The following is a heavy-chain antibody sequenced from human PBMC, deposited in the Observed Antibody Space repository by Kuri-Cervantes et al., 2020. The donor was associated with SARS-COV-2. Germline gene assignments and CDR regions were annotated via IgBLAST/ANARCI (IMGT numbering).Heavy chain of an antibody. V-gene: IGHV3-23*01. CDR3: AKDRPGYSYGYGYAFDI. Sequence: ESLKISCAASDFTFSSDAMSWVRQAPGKGLEWVSAISGSGGSTYYADSVKGRFTISRDNSKNTLYLQMNSLRAEDTAVYYCAKDRPGYSYGYGYAFDIWGRGTRVTVSS. CDR2: ISGSGGST. CDR1: DFTFSSDA. D-gene: IGHD5-18*01. J-gene: IGHJ3*02.